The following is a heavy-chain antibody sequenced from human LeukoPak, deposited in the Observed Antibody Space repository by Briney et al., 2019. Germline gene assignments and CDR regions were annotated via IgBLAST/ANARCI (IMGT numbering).Heavy chain of an antibody. D-gene: IGHD4-17*01. CDR1: GGSISSYF. CDR2: IFYSGIT. Sequence: SETLSLTCTVSGGSISSYFWSWIRQPPGKGLEWIGYIFYSGITDYNPSLKSRVTISVDTSKNQFSLKLSSVTAADTAVYYCARKFYGDYAIGAFEIWGQGRMVTVSS. V-gene: IGHV4-59*01. J-gene: IGHJ3*02. CDR3: ARKFYGDYAIGAFEI.